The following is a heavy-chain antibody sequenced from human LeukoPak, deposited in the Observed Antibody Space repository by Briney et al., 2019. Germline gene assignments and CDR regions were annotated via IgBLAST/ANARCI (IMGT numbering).Heavy chain of an antibody. CDR2: INHSGST. CDR3: ARGRGRYYGSGSYYQY. Sequence: PSDTLSLTCAVYGGSFSGYYWSWIRQPPGKGLEWIGEINHSGSTNYNPSLKSRVTISVDTSKNQFSLKLSSVTAADTAVYYCARGRGRYYGSGSYYQYWGQGTLVTVSS. J-gene: IGHJ4*02. D-gene: IGHD3-10*01. V-gene: IGHV4-34*01. CDR1: GGSFSGYY.